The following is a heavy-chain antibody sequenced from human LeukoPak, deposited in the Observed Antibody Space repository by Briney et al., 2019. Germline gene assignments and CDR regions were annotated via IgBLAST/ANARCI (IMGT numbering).Heavy chain of an antibody. CDR1: GFTFSNHG. V-gene: IGHV3-21*01. D-gene: IGHD2-15*01. Sequence: GGSLRLSCAASGFTFSNHGMNWVRQAPGKGLEWVSGTSPSGDITYYADSVKGRFTISRDNAKKSLYLQMNSLRAEDTAVYYCAIDSDVHCSGGRCTNFDYWGQGILVTVSS. CDR2: TSPSGDIT. CDR3: AIDSDVHCSGGRCTNFDY. J-gene: IGHJ4*02.